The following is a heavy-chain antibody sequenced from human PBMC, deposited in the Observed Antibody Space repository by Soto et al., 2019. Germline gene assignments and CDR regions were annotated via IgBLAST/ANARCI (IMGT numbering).Heavy chain of an antibody. Sequence: PGGSLRLSCAASGFTFSSYWMSWVRQAPGKGLEWVANIKQDGSEKYYVDSVKGRFTISRDNAKNSLYLRMNSLRAEDTAVYYCARANVDSNVYCSGGSCYSGYYYYYYGMDVWGQGTTVTVSS. J-gene: IGHJ6*02. V-gene: IGHV3-7*03. CDR3: ARANVDSNVYCSGGSCYSGYYYYYYGMDV. CDR1: GFTFSSYW. CDR2: IKQDGSEK. D-gene: IGHD2-15*01.